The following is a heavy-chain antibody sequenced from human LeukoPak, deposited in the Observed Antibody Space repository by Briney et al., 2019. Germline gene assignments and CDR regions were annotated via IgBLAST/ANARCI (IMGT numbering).Heavy chain of an antibody. CDR1: GNSFNKYA. Sequence: SVKVSCKASGNSFNKYAITWVRQAPGQGLEWMGEFIPIFGTAKYAKKFQGSVTITADKSTSTAYMDLNSLRSEDTAVYYCTRGGFGELYHFDYWGQGALVTVSS. V-gene: IGHV1-69*06. CDR2: FIPIFGTA. D-gene: IGHD3-10*01. J-gene: IGHJ4*02. CDR3: TRGGFGELYHFDY.